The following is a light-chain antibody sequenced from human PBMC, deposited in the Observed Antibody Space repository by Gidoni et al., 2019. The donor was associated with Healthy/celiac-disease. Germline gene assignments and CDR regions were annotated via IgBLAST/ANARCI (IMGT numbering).Light chain of an antibody. CDR1: QGISSY. Sequence: DIQLTQSTSFLSASVGDRVTITRRASQGISSYLAWYQQKPGKAPKLLIYAASTLQSGVPSRFSGSGSGTEFTLTISSLQPEDFATYYCQQLNSYPPALTFGGGTKVEIK. J-gene: IGKJ4*01. V-gene: IGKV1-9*01. CDR2: AAS. CDR3: QQLNSYPPALT.